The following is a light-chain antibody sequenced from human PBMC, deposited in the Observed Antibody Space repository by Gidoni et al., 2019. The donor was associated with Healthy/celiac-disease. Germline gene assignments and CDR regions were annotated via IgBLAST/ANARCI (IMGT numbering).Light chain of an antibody. CDR3: QQSYSTPYT. Sequence: DNQVTQSPSSLSASAGDRVTITCRASQSISSYLNWYQQKPGKAPKLLIYAASSLQSGVPSRFSGSGSGTDFTLTISSLQPEDFATYYCQQSYSTPYTFGQGTKLEIK. V-gene: IGKV1-39*01. J-gene: IGKJ2*01. CDR1: QSISSY. CDR2: AAS.